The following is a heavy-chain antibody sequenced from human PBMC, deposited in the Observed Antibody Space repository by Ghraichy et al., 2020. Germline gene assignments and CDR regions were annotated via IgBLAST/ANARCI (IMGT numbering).Heavy chain of an antibody. J-gene: IGHJ5*02. CDR3: ARGRFSIS. D-gene: IGHD3-3*01. V-gene: IGHV3-48*03. CDR1: GFTFSSFE. Sequence: GESLNISCAASGFTFSSFEMVWVRQAPGKGLEWLSYISSTSATIYYADSVKGRFTISRDNAKNSLDLQMNSLRAEDTALYYCARGRFSISWGQGTLVTVSS. CDR2: ISSTSATI.